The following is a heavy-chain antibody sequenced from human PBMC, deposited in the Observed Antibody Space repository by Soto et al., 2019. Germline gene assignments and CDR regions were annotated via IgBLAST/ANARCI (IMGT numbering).Heavy chain of an antibody. CDR3: AKVGVVYDTRYGMDV. J-gene: IGHJ6*02. CDR2: ISYDGTNK. Sequence: QVQLVESGGGVVQPGRSLRLSCAASGFTFSSYGMHWVRQAPGKGLEWVAVISYDGTNKYYADSVRGRFTVSRDNSKNTLYLQMNCLRAEDTAVYYCAKVGVVYDTRYGMDVWCQGTTVTVCS. D-gene: IGHD2-8*02. V-gene: IGHV3-30*18. CDR1: GFTFSSYG.